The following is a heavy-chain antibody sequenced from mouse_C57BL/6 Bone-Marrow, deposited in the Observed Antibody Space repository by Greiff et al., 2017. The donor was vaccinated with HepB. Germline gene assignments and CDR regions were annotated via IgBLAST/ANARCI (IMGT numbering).Heavy chain of an antibody. CDR2: IYPRSGNT. CDR3: AEGLKDWFAY. D-gene: IGHD3-3*01. J-gene: IGHJ3*01. Sequence: QVHVKQSGAELARPGASVKLSCKASGYTFTSYGISWVKQRTGQGLEWIGEIYPRSGNTYYNETFKGKATLTADKSSSTAYMELRSLTSEDSAVYFCAEGLKDWFAYWGPGTLVTVSA. CDR1: GYTFTSYG. V-gene: IGHV1-81*01.